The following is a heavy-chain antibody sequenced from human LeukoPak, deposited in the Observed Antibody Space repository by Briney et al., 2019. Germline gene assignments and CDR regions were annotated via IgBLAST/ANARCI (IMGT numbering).Heavy chain of an antibody. D-gene: IGHD6-25*01. CDR2: IYSSGST. CDR1: GGSISYYY. V-gene: IGHV4-59*01. Sequence: SETLSLTCTVSGGSISYYYWSWIRQPPGKGLEWIGYIYSSGSTTYNPSLKSRVTISLDTSKNQFSLKLTSVTAADTAVYYCARTGGSYRSDWPLDFWGQGTLVTVSS. J-gene: IGHJ4*02. CDR3: ARTGGSYRSDWPLDF.